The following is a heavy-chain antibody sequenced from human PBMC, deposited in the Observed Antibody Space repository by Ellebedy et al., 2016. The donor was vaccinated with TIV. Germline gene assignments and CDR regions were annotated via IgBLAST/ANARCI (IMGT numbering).Heavy chain of an antibody. D-gene: IGHD5-12*01. V-gene: IGHV5-51*01. J-gene: IGHJ4*02. CDR3: ARCGYSGYGNDY. CDR1: GYGSSTYW. Sequence: GESLKISCKVSGYGSSTYWIAWVRQMPGKGPEWMGVIDLGGSDTRYIPSFQGQVTISADKSISTAYLQWSSLKASDTAMYYCARCGYSGYGNDYWGQGTLVTVSS. CDR2: IDLGGSDT.